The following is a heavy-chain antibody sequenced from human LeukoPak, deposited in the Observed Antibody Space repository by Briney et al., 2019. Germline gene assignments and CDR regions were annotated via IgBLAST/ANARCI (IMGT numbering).Heavy chain of an antibody. CDR3: ARNRPLGFWSGYYEGKYYFDY. J-gene: IGHJ4*02. Sequence: SETLSLTCTVSGGSISSSSYYWGWIRQPPGKGLEWIGSIYYSGSTYYNPSLKSRVNISVDTSKNQFSLKLSSVTAADTAVYYCARNRPLGFWSGYYEGKYYFDYWGQGTLVTVSS. CDR2: IYYSGST. CDR1: GGSISSSSYY. D-gene: IGHD3-3*01. V-gene: IGHV4-39*01.